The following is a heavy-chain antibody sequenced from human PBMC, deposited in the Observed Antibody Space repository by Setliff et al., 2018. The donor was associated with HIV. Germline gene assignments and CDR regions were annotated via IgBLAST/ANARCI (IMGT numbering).Heavy chain of an antibody. CDR3: ARDPSGLRSGELSLPPDY. CDR2: IKHDGSEK. D-gene: IGHD3-16*02. J-gene: IGHJ4*02. Sequence: LRLSCAASGFTLRTYWMSWVRQAPGKGLEWVANIKHDGSEKFCVDSVRGRFTISRDNAKNSLYLQMNSLRAEDTAVYYCARDPSGLRSGELSLPPDYWGQGTLVTVSS. V-gene: IGHV3-7*01. CDR1: GFTLRTYW.